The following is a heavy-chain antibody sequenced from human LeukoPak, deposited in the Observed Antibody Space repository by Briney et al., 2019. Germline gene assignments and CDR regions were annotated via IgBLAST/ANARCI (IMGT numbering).Heavy chain of an antibody. D-gene: IGHD4/OR15-4a*01. J-gene: IGHJ5*02. CDR2: INPKTGGT. CDR3: ARETTPNVEGATWGWFDP. CDR1: GYTFTAYH. V-gene: IGHV1-2*02. Sequence: ASVKVSCKASGYTFTAYHMHWVRQAPGQGLEWMGWINPKTGGTNLAQRFQGRVTMTRDTSSNTAYMELSSLTADDTASYFCARETTPNVEGATWGWFDPWGQGTLVTVSS.